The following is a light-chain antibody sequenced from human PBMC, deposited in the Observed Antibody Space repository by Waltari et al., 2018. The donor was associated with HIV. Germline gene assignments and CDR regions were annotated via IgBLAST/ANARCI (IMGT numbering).Light chain of an antibody. CDR2: KAS. CDR3: QQYNSYPYT. J-gene: IGKJ2*01. V-gene: IGKV1-5*03. Sequence: DIQMTQPPSTLSASVADRVTITCRASQSISSWLAWYQQKPGKAPKLLIYKASSLESGVPSRFSGSGSGTEFTLTISSLQPDDFATYYCQQYNSYPYTFGQGTKLEIK. CDR1: QSISSW.